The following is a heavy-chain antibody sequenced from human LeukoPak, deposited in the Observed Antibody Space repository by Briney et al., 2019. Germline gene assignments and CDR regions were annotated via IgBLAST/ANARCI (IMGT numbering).Heavy chain of an antibody. Sequence: GGSLRLSCAASGFSFSAYDFHRVRQAAGQGLEWVSAIGIAGDTHYADSVKGRFTISRDNAKNSLYLQMDSLRAGDTAVYYCARDLGGVHWYFDLWGRGTLVTVSS. D-gene: IGHD3-10*01. CDR3: ARDLGGVHWYFDL. CDR1: GFSFSAYD. J-gene: IGHJ2*01. CDR2: IGIAGDT. V-gene: IGHV3-13*01.